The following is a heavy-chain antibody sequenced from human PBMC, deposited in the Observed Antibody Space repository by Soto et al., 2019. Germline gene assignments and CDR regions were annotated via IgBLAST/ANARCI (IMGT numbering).Heavy chain of an antibody. Sequence: TSETLSLTCAVYGGSFSGYYWSWIRQPPGKGLEWIGEINHSGSTNYNPSLKSRVTISVDTSKNQFSLKLSSVTAADTAVYYCARGLPPPYYYYGMDVWGQGTTVTVSS. CDR2: INHSGST. V-gene: IGHV4-34*01. CDR1: GGSFSGYY. CDR3: ARGLPPPYYYYGMDV. J-gene: IGHJ6*02.